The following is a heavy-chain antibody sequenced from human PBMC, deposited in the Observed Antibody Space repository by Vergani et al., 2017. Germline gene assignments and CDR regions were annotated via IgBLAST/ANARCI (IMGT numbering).Heavy chain of an antibody. D-gene: IGHD3-9*01. CDR2: IYHSGGA. CDR3: ARTGSFILRYFHWAL. Sequence: QLHLQESGPGLVKPSETLSLTCTVSGGSITSSSYYWGWIRQPPGKGLEWIGNIYHSGGAYYKPSLKGRVPISVDTSKNQFSLEVTAVTAADTAIYFCARTGSFILRYFHWALWGQGTLVTVSS. J-gene: IGHJ4*02. V-gene: IGHV4-39*01. CDR1: GGSITSSSYY.